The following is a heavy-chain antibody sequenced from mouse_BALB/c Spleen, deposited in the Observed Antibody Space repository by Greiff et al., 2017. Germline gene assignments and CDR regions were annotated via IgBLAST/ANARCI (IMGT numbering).Heavy chain of an antibody. D-gene: IGHD1-1*01. J-gene: IGHJ4*01. CDR2: IYPGNVNT. V-gene: IGHV1S56*01. Sequence: VKLMESGPELVKPGASVRISCKASGYTFTSYYIHWVKQRPGQGLEWIGWIYPGNVNTKYNEKFKGKATLTADKSSSTAYMQLSSLTSEDSAVYFCARGGTTVHAMDYWGQGTSVTVSS. CDR3: ARGGTTVHAMDY. CDR1: GYTFTSYY.